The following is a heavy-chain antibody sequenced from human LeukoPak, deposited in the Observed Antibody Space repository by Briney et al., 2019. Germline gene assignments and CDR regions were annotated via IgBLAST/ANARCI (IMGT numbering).Heavy chain of an antibody. CDR3: ARDLYYYDFWSGYDAFDI. V-gene: IGHV4-4*07. CDR2: IYTSGST. CDR1: GGSFSGYY. Sequence: SETLSLTCAVYGGSFSGYYWSWIRQPAGKGLEWIGRIYTSGSTNYNPSLKSRVTMSVDTSKNQFSLKLSSVTAADTAVYYCARDLYYYDFWSGYDAFDIWGQGTMVTVSS. J-gene: IGHJ3*02. D-gene: IGHD3-3*01.